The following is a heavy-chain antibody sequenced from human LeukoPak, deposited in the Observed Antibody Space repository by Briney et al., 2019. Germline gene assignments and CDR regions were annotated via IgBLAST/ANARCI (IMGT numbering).Heavy chain of an antibody. CDR1: GYTFTSYA. D-gene: IGHD6-19*01. CDR2: INAGNGNT. Sequence: ASVKVSCKASGYTFTSYAMHWVRRAPGQRLEWMGWINAGNGNTKYSQKFQGRVTITRDTSASTAYMELSSLRSEDTAVYYCARDEALVAVAGTTLDYWGQGTLVTVSS. J-gene: IGHJ4*02. V-gene: IGHV1-3*01. CDR3: ARDEALVAVAGTTLDY.